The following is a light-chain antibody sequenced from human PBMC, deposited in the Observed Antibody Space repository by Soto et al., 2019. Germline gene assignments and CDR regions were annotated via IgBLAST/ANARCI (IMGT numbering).Light chain of an antibody. CDR2: EVS. CDR3: CSYTTTSTLV. V-gene: IGLV2-14*01. CDR1: SSDVGGSNH. Sequence: QSVLTQPASVSGSPGQSITISCTGSSSDVGGSNHISWYQQFPGKAPKLVIYEVSNRPSGVSDRFSGSKSANTASLTISGIQAEDEADYYCCSYTTTSTLVFGSGTKVTVL. J-gene: IGLJ1*01.